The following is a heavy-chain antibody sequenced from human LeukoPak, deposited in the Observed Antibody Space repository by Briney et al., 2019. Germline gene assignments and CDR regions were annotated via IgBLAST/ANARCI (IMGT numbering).Heavy chain of an antibody. D-gene: IGHD1-1*01. Sequence: SETLSLTCTVSGGSISSSSYYWGWIRQPPGKGLDWIGYIYYSGSTYYNPSLKSRVTISVDRSKNQFSLKLSSVTAADTAVYYCARGVQYVVSQHGNWFDPWGQGTLVTVSS. J-gene: IGHJ5*02. CDR2: IYYSGST. V-gene: IGHV4-39*07. CDR1: GGSISSSSYY. CDR3: ARGVQYVVSQHGNWFDP.